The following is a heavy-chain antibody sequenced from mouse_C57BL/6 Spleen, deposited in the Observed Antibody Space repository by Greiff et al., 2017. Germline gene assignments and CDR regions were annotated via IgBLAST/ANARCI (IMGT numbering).Heavy chain of an antibody. CDR3: ARRHYYGSSLRYAMDY. J-gene: IGHJ4*01. CDR2: IYPGDGDT. Sequence: VQLQQSGAELVKPGASVKISCKASGYAFSSYWMNWVKQRPGKGLEWIGQIYPGDGDTNYNGKFKGKATLTADKSSSTAYMQLSSLTSEDSAVYFCARRHYYGSSLRYAMDYWGQGTSVTVSS. V-gene: IGHV1-80*01. CDR1: GYAFSSYW. D-gene: IGHD1-1*01.